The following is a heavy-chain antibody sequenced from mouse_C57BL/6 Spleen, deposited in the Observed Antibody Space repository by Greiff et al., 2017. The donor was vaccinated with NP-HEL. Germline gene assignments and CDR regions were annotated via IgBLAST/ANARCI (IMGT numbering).Heavy chain of an antibody. J-gene: IGHJ2*01. V-gene: IGHV5-6*01. Sequence: EVKVIESGGDLVKPGGSLKLSCAASGFTFSSYGMSWVRQTPDKRLEWVATISSGGSYTYYPDSVKGRFTISRDNAKNTLYLQMSSLKSEDTAMYYCARLGTVVARYYFDYWGQGTTLTVSS. CDR1: GFTFSSYG. D-gene: IGHD1-1*01. CDR3: ARLGTVVARYYFDY. CDR2: ISSGGSYT.